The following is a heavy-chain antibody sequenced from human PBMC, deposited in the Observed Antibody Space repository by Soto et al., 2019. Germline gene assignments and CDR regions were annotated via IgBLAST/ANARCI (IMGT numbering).Heavy chain of an antibody. CDR1: GLTFSSYA. J-gene: IGHJ4*02. CDR2: ISGNGVST. D-gene: IGHD3-16*01. Sequence: PGGSLRLSCAASGLTFSSYAMNWVRQAPGKGLEWVSGISGNGVSTYYADSVKGRFTISRDHSKNTLYLQMNSLRAEDTAVYYCAKAWDWGHRHFDYWGQGTLVTVSS. CDR3: AKAWDWGHRHFDY. V-gene: IGHV3-23*01.